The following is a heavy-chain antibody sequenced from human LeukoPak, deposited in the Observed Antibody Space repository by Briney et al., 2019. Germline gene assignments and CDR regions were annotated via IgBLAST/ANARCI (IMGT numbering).Heavy chain of an antibody. J-gene: IGHJ4*02. D-gene: IGHD4-23*01. V-gene: IGHV3-30*12. CDR3: ARDYIPPSTTVVTRADY. CDR1: GFTFNAYG. Sequence: PGGSLRLSCAAPGFTFNAYGMHWVRQAPGKGLEWVAVISYDGSNKYYADSVKGRFTISRDNAKNSLYLQMNSLRAEDTAVYYCARDYIPPSTTVVTRADYWGQGTLVTVSS. CDR2: ISYDGSNK.